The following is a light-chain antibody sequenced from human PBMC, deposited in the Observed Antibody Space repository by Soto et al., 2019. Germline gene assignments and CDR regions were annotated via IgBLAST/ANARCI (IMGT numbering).Light chain of an antibody. Sequence: QTVVTQEPSFSVSPGGTVTLTCGLSSGSVSTSSYPTWYQQTPGQAPRTLIYSTNTRSSGVPDRFSGSILGNKAALTITGAQADDESDYYCALYIGTWVFGGGTQLTVL. CDR1: SGSVSTSSY. CDR2: STN. J-gene: IGLJ3*02. CDR3: ALYIGTWV. V-gene: IGLV8-61*01.